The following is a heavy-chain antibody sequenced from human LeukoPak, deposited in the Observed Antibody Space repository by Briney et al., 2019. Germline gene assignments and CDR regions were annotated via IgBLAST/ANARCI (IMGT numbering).Heavy chain of an antibody. D-gene: IGHD4-23*01. CDR2: ISGSGGNT. CDR3: AKDRSLGTVVRSHFDY. CDR1: GSTFNNYA. V-gene: IGHV3-23*01. Sequence: GGSLRLSCAASGSTFNNYAMSWVRQAPGKGLEWVSTISGSGGNTYYADSVKGRFTISRDNSKNTLHLQMNSLRAEDTAVYYCAKDRSLGTVVRSHFDYWGQGTLVTVSS. J-gene: IGHJ4*02.